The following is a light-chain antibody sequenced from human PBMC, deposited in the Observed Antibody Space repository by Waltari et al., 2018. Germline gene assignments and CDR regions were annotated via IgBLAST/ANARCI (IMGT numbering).Light chain of an antibody. CDR2: DVN. J-gene: IGLJ3*02. CDR1: TSDVGGYNS. CDR3: CSYAGVHTFWL. Sequence: QSALTQPPPVSGSPEQSVTTSYPGSTSDVGGYNSVSWYQQHPGKAPKLIIFDVNQRPSGVPDRFSGSKSGNTASLTISGLRPEDEADYHCCSYAGVHTFWLFGGGTKLTVL. V-gene: IGLV2-11*01.